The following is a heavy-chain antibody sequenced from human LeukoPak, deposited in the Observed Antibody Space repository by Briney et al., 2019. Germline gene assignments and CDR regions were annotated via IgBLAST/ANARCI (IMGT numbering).Heavy chain of an antibody. CDR1: GYTFTGYY. CDR2: INPNSGDT. D-gene: IGHD3-16*01. CDR3: ARGGYVIVRDWFDP. Sequence: ASVKVSCKASGYTFTGYYMHWVRQAPGQGLEWMGCINPNSGDTKYAQKFQGRVTLTRDTSMNTAYMDLSRLRPDDTAIYYCARGGYVIVRDWFDPWGQGTLVTVSS. V-gene: IGHV1-2*02. J-gene: IGHJ5*02.